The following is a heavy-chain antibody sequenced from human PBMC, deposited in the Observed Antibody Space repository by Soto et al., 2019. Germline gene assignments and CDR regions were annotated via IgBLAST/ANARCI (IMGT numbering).Heavy chain of an antibody. J-gene: IGHJ5*02. CDR1: GASISGYH. CDR2: ISYSGAT. D-gene: IGHD6-6*01. Sequence: SETLSLTCTVSGASISGYHWSWIRQFPGKGLECLGYISYSGATNYNPSLKSRVTMSIDTSKNQFSLQLNSVTAADTAVYYCARERPDGARLDPWGQGTLVTVSS. CDR3: ARERPDGARLDP. V-gene: IGHV4-4*08.